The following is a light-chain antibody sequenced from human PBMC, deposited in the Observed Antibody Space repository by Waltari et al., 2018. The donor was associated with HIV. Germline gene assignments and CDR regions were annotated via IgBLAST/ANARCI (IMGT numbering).Light chain of an antibody. CDR1: SSNIGAGYD. J-gene: IGLJ1*01. CDR3: QSYDSSLGGSFV. Sequence: QSVLTPPPSVSGAPGQRVTVSCTGSSSNIGAGYDVHGFQQLPGTAPKLLIYADDNRPSGVPDRFSGSKSGTSASLAITGLQAEDEADYYCQSYDSSLGGSFVFGTGTKVTVL. V-gene: IGLV1-40*01. CDR2: ADD.